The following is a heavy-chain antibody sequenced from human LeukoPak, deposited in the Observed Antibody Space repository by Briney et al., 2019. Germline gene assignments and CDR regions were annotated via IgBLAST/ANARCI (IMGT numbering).Heavy chain of an antibody. Sequence: ASVKVSCKASGYTFTSYAMNWVRQAPGQGLEWMGWINTNTGNPTYAQGFTGRFVFSLDTSVSTAYLQISSLKAEDTAVYYCARDKDSSGYYSNWFDPWGQGTLVTVSS. CDR3: ARDKDSSGYYSNWFDP. D-gene: IGHD3-22*01. V-gene: IGHV7-4-1*02. CDR2: INTNTGNP. J-gene: IGHJ5*02. CDR1: GYTFTSYA.